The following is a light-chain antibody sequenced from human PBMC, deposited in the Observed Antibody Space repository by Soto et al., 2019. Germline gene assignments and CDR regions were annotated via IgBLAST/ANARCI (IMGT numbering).Light chain of an antibody. CDR1: QSVSSN. Sequence: IVVTQSPATLSVSPGERATLSCRASQSVSSNLAWYQQKPGQAPRLLIYGASTRATGIPARFSGSGSGTEFTLTISSLQSEDFAVYYCQQYNNWPQTFGQRTKVDIK. CDR2: GAS. CDR3: QQYNNWPQT. J-gene: IGKJ1*01. V-gene: IGKV3-15*01.